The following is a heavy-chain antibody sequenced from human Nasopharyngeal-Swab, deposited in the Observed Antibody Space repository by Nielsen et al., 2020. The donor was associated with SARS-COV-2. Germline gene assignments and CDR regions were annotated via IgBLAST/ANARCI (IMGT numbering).Heavy chain of an antibody. CDR2: ISGDATNT. D-gene: IGHD1-26*01. J-gene: IGHJ4*02. V-gene: IGHV3-43*02. CDR1: GFTFDDCA. CDR3: AKGISGTYYSVDF. Sequence: GGSLRLSCAASGFTFDDCAMHWVRQAPGKGLEWISLISGDATNTYSADSVKDRFTISRDNSKNSLYLQMNSLRSEDTALYYCAKGISGTYYSVDFWGQGTLVTVSS.